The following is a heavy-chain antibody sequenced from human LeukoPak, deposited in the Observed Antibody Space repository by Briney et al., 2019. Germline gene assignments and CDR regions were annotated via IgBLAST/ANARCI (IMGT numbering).Heavy chain of an antibody. CDR1: GGSISSYY. V-gene: IGHV4-59*01. CDR3: ARAGSTSCYDY. J-gene: IGHJ4*02. CDR2: IYYSGST. Sequence: SETLSLTCTVSGGSISSYYWSWIRQPPGKGLEWIGYIYYSGSTNYNPSLKSRVTISVDTSKNQFSLKLSSVTAADTAVYYCARAGSTSCYDYWGQGTLVTVSS. D-gene: IGHD2-2*01.